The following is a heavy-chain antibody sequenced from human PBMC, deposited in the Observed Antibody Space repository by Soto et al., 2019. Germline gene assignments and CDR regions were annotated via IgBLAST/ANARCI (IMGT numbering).Heavy chain of an antibody. CDR1: SGPDRSHN. J-gene: IGHJ6*02. Sequence: QVQLQQSGPRLVKPSETLSLTCTVSSGPDRSHNWGWIRQPPGRGLEWLGYVYYTGDTAYNPSLRGRVTISADTSTNDISLTLNSVIAADAAVYYCGRQGIDYLHGLVDVWGQGPTVSVSS. V-gene: IGHV4-59*08. D-gene: IGHD4-17*01. CDR2: VYYTGDT. CDR3: GRQGIDYLHGLVDV.